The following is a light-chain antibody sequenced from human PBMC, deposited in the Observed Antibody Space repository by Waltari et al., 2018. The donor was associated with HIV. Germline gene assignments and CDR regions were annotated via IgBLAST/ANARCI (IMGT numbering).Light chain of an antibody. CDR3: VTWDDSLRGVV. CDR1: TSNIGSNY. V-gene: IGLV1-47*01. CDR2: RND. J-gene: IGLJ2*01. Sequence: VVTQPPSASGTPGQRVTIPCSGNTSNIGSNYVLWYQRLPGTAPKLLLHRNDQRPSGVPDRFSGSTSGTLAALAISGLRSEDEADYYCVTWDDSLRGVVFGGGTKVAVL.